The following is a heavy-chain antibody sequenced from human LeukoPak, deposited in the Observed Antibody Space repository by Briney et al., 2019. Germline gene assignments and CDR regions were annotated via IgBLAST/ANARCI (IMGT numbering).Heavy chain of an antibody. D-gene: IGHD6-13*01. Sequence: ASVKVSCKASGYTFTSYGISWVRQAPGQGLEWMGWISAYNGNTNYAQKLQGRVTMTTDTSTSTAYMELRSLRSDDTAVYYCAGGRESSSWYQSFQHWGQGTLVTVSS. CDR1: GYTFTSYG. J-gene: IGHJ1*01. V-gene: IGHV1-18*01. CDR2: ISAYNGNT. CDR3: AGGRESSSWYQSFQH.